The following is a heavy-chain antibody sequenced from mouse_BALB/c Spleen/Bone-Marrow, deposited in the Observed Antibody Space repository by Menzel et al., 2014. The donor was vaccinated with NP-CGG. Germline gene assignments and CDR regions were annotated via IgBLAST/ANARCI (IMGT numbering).Heavy chain of an antibody. CDR1: GYTFTEYT. D-gene: IGHD2-2*01. V-gene: IGHV1-22*01. CDR3: ARRIPYGYAMDY. Sequence: VQLKDSGPELVKPGASVKISCKTSGYTFTEYTMHWVKQSHGKSLEWIGTINPNNGGTSYNQKFKGKATLTVDKSSSTAYMELRSLTSEGSAVYYCARRIPYGYAMDYWGQGTSVTVSS. J-gene: IGHJ4*01. CDR2: INPNNGGT.